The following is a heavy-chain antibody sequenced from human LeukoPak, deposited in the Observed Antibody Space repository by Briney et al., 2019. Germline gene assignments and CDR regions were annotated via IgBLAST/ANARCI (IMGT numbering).Heavy chain of an antibody. CDR1: GLSFRSYG. V-gene: IGHV3-23*01. D-gene: IGHD2-8*01. CDR3: AKCWTSDGVCLDFDH. CDR2: ISGSGDNK. J-gene: IGHJ4*02. Sequence: GGSLRLSCEAYGLSFRSYGLSWVRQAPGKGQEWVSGISGSGDNKYYTDSVKGWFTISRDNSKNTLYLQMNSLRVEDTAVYYCAKCWTSDGVCLDFDHLGQGALVTVAS.